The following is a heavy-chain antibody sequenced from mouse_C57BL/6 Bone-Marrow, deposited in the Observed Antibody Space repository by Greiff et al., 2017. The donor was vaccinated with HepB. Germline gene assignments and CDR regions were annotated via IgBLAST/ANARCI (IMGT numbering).Heavy chain of an antibody. CDR3: ARASTTVVTWYFDV. CDR1: GFTFSDFY. Sequence: EVMLVESGGGLVQSGRSLRLSCATSGFTFSDFYMEWVRQAPGKGLEWIAASRNKANDYTTEYSASVKGRFIVSRDTSQSILYLQMNALRAEDTAIYYCARASTTVVTWYFDVWGTGTTVTVSS. J-gene: IGHJ1*03. V-gene: IGHV7-1*01. CDR2: SRNKANDYTT. D-gene: IGHD1-1*01.